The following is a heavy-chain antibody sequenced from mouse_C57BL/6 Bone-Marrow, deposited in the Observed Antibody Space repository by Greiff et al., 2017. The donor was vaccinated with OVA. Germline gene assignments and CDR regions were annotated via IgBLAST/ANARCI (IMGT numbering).Heavy chain of an antibody. V-gene: IGHV1-82*01. CDR1: GYAFSSSW. CDR3: ARLGSSYPVFAY. D-gene: IGHD1-1*01. Sequence: QVQLKESGPELVKPGASVKISCKASGYAFSSSWMNWVKQRPGKGLEWIGRIYPGDGDTNYNGKFKGKATLTADKSSSTAYMQLSSLTSEDSAVYFCARLGSSYPVFAYWGQGTLVTVSA. J-gene: IGHJ3*01. CDR2: IYPGDGDT.